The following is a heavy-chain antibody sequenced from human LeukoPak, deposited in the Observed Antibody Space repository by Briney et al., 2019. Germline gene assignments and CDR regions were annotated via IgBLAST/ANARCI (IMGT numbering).Heavy chain of an antibody. CDR1: GFTVSSNY. CDR3: ARAAGYSGNYRYYFDY. Sequence: GGSLRLSCAASGFTVSSNYMSWVRQAPGKGLEWVSVIYSGGSTYYADSVKGRFTISRDNSKNTLYLQMISLRAEDTAVYYCARAAGYSGNYRYYFDYWGRGTLVTVSS. J-gene: IGHJ4*02. D-gene: IGHD1-26*01. CDR2: IYSGGST. V-gene: IGHV3-53*01.